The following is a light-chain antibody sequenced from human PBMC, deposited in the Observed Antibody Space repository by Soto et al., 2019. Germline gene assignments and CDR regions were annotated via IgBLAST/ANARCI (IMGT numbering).Light chain of an antibody. Sequence: QLVLTQYSSASASLGSSVKLTCTLSSGHSSYIIAWHQQQPGKAPRFLLKLEGSGSYNKGSGVPDRFSGSSSGADRYLTISNLQFEDEADYYCETWDSNTRVFGGGTKLTVL. CDR3: ETWDSNTRV. CDR1: SGHSSYI. V-gene: IGLV4-60*02. CDR2: LEGSGSY. J-gene: IGLJ2*01.